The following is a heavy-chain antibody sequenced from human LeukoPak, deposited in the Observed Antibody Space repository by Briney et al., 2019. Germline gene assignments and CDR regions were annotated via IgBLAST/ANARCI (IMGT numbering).Heavy chain of an antibody. CDR1: GFIFSSYA. D-gene: IGHD2-21*01. CDR2: ISGSGGST. V-gene: IGHV3-23*01. CDR3: VQRPEYGIGDYPFEH. Sequence: GGSLRLSCAASGFIFSSYAMSWVRQAPGKGLEWVSTISGSGGSTYYADSVKGRFTISRDNSKNTVYLQMNSLRAEDTAVYYCVQRPEYGIGDYPFEHWGQGALVTVSA. J-gene: IGHJ4*02.